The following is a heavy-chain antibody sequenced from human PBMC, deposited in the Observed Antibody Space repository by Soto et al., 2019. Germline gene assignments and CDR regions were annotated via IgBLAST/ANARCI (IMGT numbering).Heavy chain of an antibody. CDR3: ASEAGDYTYDY. CDR1: GGSIISTTYY. CDR2: MSYSGST. Sequence: QLQLQESGPGLVKSSETLSLTCTVSGGSIISTTYYWGWIRQPPGKGLEWIGSMSYSGSTNYNPSLKSRVTISVDTSKNRFFLNLTSVTATATALYYCASEAGDYTYDYWGQGTLVTVSS. D-gene: IGHD4-17*01. J-gene: IGHJ4*02. V-gene: IGHV4-39*01.